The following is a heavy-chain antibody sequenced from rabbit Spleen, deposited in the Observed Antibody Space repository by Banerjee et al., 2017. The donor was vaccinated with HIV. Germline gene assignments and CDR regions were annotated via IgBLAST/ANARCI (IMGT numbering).Heavy chain of an antibody. J-gene: IGHJ4*01. CDR1: GFDVSSYG. D-gene: IGHD4-1*01. Sequence: QEQLVESGGGLDQPGGSLKLSCKASGFDVSSYGVSWVRQAPGTGLEWIGYIDPVFGITNYANSVKGRFTISKTSSTTVTLQMTSLTVADTATYFCARVSETSGWGEDLWGPGTLVTVS. V-gene: IGHV1S39*01. CDR3: ARVSETSGWGEDL. CDR2: IDPVFGIT.